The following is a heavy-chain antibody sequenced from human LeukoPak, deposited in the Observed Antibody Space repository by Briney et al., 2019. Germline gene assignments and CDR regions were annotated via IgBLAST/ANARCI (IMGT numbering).Heavy chain of an antibody. CDR1: GXTFSSYG. Sequence: GRSLRLSCAASGXTFSSYGMHWVRQAPGKGLEWVAVIWYDGSKQDYADSVKGRFTISRDNSKNTLFLQMNSLRDEDTAVYYCARVYRIAAAGIPFGWFDPWGQGTLVTVSS. D-gene: IGHD6-13*01. V-gene: IGHV3-33*01. CDR3: ARVYRIAAAGIPFGWFDP. CDR2: IWYDGSKQ. J-gene: IGHJ5*02.